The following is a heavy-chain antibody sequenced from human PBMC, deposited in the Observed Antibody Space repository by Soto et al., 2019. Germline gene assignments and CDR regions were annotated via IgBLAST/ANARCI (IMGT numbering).Heavy chain of an antibody. Sequence: EVQLVESGGGLVQPGGSLRLSCEASGFAFSNFAMNWVRPAPGKGLEWVSSISVGSDFIYYTDSVKGRFTISGDNAKNTLYLQMTGLGGDDTAVYYCSRDLLSGANDYAYWGQGTLVTVSS. CDR1: GFAFSNFA. CDR2: ISVGSDFI. D-gene: IGHD6-19*01. CDR3: SRDLLSGANDYAY. J-gene: IGHJ4*02. V-gene: IGHV3-21*01.